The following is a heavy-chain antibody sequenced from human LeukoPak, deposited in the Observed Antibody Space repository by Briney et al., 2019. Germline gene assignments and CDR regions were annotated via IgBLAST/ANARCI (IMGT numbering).Heavy chain of an antibody. CDR3: ARNSYSRGWTPTY. Sequence: GGSLRLSCAGSGFAFSSYNMNWVRQAPGRGLEWVSYISSSSSTKYYADSVKGRFTISRDSAKNTLYLQMNSLRAEDTAVYYCARNSYSRGWTPTYWGQGTLVTVSS. J-gene: IGHJ4*02. CDR2: ISSSSSTK. CDR1: GFAFSSYN. D-gene: IGHD6-19*01. V-gene: IGHV3-48*01.